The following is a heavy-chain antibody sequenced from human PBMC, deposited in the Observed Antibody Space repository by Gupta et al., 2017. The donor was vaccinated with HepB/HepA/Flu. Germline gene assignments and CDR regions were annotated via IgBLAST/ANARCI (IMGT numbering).Heavy chain of an antibody. CDR3: ARDLHSSDYYTYYFDY. CDR2: IYYGGRT. V-gene: IGHV4-39*02. J-gene: IGHJ4*02. D-gene: IGHD3-22*01. Sequence: QLQLQESGPGLVKPSETLSLACTVSGGSVSSSNDYWGWIRQPPGKGLEWIGSIYYGGRTYYNPSLKSRLTISVDTSRNQFSLKLSSVTAADTAVYYCARDLHSSDYYTYYFDYWGQGTLVDVSS. CDR1: GGSVSSSNDY.